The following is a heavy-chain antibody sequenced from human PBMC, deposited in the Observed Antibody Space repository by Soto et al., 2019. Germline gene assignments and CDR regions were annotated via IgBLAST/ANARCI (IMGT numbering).Heavy chain of an antibody. D-gene: IGHD1-26*01. CDR3: PRGTLVGAIPGFDY. V-gene: IGHV5-51*01. CDR1: GYSFTSYW. J-gene: IGHJ4*02. CDR2: IYPGHSDT. Sequence: PGESLKISCKGSGYSFTSYWNGRVRQMPGKGLEWMGIIYPGHSDTRYSPSFQGQVTISADKSISTAYLQWSSLNASDTAMYYCPRGTLVGAIPGFDYWGQGTLVTISS.